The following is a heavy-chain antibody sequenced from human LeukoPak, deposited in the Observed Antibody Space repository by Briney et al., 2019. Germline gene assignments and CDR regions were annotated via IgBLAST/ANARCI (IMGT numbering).Heavy chain of an antibody. V-gene: IGHV4-39*01. J-gene: IGHJ4*02. CDR3: ARRRDYYDSSGYAFDY. Sequence: PSETLSLTCTVSGGSISSSSYPWGWIRQPPGKGLEWIGSIYYSGRTYYNPSLKSRVTISVDTSKNQFSLKLSSVTAADTAVYYCARRRDYYDSSGYAFDYWGQGTLVTVSS. D-gene: IGHD3-22*01. CDR1: GGSISSSSYP. CDR2: IYYSGRT.